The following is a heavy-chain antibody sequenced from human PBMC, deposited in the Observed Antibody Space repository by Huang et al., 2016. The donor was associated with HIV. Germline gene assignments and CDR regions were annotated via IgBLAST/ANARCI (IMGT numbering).Heavy chain of an antibody. CDR2: VYQSGRT. D-gene: IGHD6-13*01. CDR3: ASQHIGAAATWF. V-gene: IGHV4-39*01. J-gene: IGHJ4*02. CDR1: GDFISSTNYY. Sequence: QLQLQESGPGQVKPSETLSLTCTVSGDFISSTNYYWGWIRQSPGKGLEGVGSVYQSGRTNYNPSLKSRVTLSVDTSRNQFSLRLNSVTAADTAVYYCASQHIGAAATWFWGRGTQVAVSS.